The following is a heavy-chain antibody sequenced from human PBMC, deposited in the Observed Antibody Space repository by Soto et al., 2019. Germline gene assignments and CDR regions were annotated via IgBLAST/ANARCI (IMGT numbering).Heavy chain of an antibody. J-gene: IGHJ4*02. Sequence: PGGSLRLSCAASGFTFRNYGMHWVRQAPGKGLEWVAVISHDGSDKYYADSMKGRFIISRDNSENTLFLQMNSLRAGDTAVYYCVKDWGYCSSSTCYSPRNHYFDSWGQGTLVTVS. D-gene: IGHD2-2*01. CDR3: VKDWGYCSSSTCYSPRNHYFDS. V-gene: IGHV3-30*18. CDR2: ISHDGSDK. CDR1: GFTFRNYG.